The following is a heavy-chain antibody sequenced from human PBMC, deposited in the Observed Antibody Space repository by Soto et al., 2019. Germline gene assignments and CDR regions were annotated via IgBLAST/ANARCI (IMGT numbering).Heavy chain of an antibody. J-gene: IGHJ6*03. D-gene: IGHD3-9*01. Sequence: ASVKVSCKASGYTFSNHGITWVRQAPGQGLEWMGWIGAYNGNTHYTQSLQGRVTMTTDTSTSTAYMELRGLRSDDTAVYYCARQGLLTGYRIDYYYYYMDVWGKGTTVTVSS. CDR2: IGAYNGNT. V-gene: IGHV1-18*01. CDR3: ARQGLLTGYRIDYYYYYMDV. CDR1: GYTFSNHG.